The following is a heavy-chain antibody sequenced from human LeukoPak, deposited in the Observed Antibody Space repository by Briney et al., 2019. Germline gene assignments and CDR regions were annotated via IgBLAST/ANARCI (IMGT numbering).Heavy chain of an antibody. Sequence: AASVKVSFKASGYTFFSYGISWVRQAPGQGLEWMGWISAYNGNTNYAQKLQGRVTMTTDTSTSTAYMELRSLRSDDTAVYYCARGETPKNGGDCSFDYWGQGTLVTVSS. CDR2: ISAYNGNT. CDR1: GYTFFSYG. J-gene: IGHJ4*02. D-gene: IGHD2-21*02. V-gene: IGHV1-18*01. CDR3: ARGETPKNGGDCSFDY.